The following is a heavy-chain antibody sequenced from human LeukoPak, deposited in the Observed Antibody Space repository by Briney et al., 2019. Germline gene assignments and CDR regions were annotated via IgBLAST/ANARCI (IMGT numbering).Heavy chain of an antibody. CDR2: IYYSGTT. CDR1: GGSVSSYY. D-gene: IGHD1-26*01. J-gene: IGHJ4*02. V-gene: IGHV4-59*02. Sequence: SETLSLTCTVSGGSVSSYYWNWIRQPPGKGLEWIGYIYYSGTTNYNPSLKSRVTISVDTSKDQFSLKLSSVTAADTAVYYCARWDSGSYFLDYWGQGTLVTVSS. CDR3: ARWDSGSYFLDY.